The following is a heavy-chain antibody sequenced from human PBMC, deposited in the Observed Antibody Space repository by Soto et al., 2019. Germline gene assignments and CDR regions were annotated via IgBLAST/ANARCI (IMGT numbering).Heavy chain of an antibody. CDR1: GFAFSTYA. CDR2: ISDSGGST. V-gene: IGHV3-23*01. Sequence: GGSLRLSCAASGFAFSTYAMSWVRQAPGKGLEWVSSISDSGGSTYYADSVKGRFTISRDNSKNTLYVQMNSLRAEDTALYYCAKPDHGSGSRFDYWGQGTLVTVSS. D-gene: IGHD3-10*01. J-gene: IGHJ4*02. CDR3: AKPDHGSGSRFDY.